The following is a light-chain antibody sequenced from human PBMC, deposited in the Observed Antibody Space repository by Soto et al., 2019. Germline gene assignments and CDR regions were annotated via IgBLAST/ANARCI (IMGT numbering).Light chain of an antibody. V-gene: IGLV2-11*01. CDR2: DVS. CDR1: SSDVGGYNY. J-gene: IGLJ3*02. Sequence: QSVLTQPRSVSGSPGQSVTISCTGTSSDVGGYNYVSWYQQHPGKAPKLMIYDVSKWPSGVPDRCSGSKSGNTASLTISGLQAEDEADYYCCSYAGNSLWVFGGGTKLTVL. CDR3: CSYAGNSLWV.